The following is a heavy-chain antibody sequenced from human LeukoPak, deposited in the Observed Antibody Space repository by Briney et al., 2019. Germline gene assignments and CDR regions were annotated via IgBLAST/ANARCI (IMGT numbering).Heavy chain of an antibody. CDR2: ICYSGST. Sequence: SETLSLTCTVSGGSISSYYWSWIRQPPGKGLEWIGYICYSGSTNYNPSLKSRVTISVDTSKNQFSLKLSSVTAADTAVYYCARDPRTTVDYYYYGMDVWGKGTTVTVSS. J-gene: IGHJ6*04. CDR3: ARDPRTTVDYYYYGMDV. CDR1: GGSISSYY. D-gene: IGHD4-23*01. V-gene: IGHV4-59*01.